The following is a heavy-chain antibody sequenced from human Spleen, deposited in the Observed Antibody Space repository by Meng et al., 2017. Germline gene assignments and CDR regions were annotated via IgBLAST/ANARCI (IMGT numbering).Heavy chain of an antibody. CDR1: GFTFSTFA. D-gene: IGHD4-17*01. J-gene: IGHJ4*02. CDR2: VSYDGNNNK. V-gene: IGHV3-30*01. CDR3: ARGRGDFDF. Sequence: GRLEESGGSLVQPGTSLRLSGVASGFTFSTFAMHWVRQAPGKGQEWVATVSYDGNNNKYYGDSVKGRFTVSRDNSKKTLYMQMNSLRPEDTAVYYCARGRGDFDFWGQGTLVTVSS.